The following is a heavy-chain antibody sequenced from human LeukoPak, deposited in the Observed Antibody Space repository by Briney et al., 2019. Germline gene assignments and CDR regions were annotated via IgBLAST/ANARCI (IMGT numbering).Heavy chain of an antibody. Sequence: ASVKVSCKASGYKFTDYSMHWVRQAPGRGPEWMGWIHPESGGTNSAPEFQGRVTMTRDTSISTVYMELSRLGSDDTAVYYCARSRGGYDSADYWGQGTLVAVSS. CDR1: GYKFTDYS. CDR2: IHPESGGT. J-gene: IGHJ4*02. D-gene: IGHD5-12*01. CDR3: ARSRGGYDSADY. V-gene: IGHV1-2*02.